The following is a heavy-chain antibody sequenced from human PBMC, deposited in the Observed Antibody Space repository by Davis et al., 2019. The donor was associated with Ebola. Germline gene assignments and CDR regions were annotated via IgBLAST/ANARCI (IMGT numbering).Heavy chain of an antibody. D-gene: IGHD3-22*01. CDR1: GYSFPNYW. CDR3: ARLAYYYDSSGYHRGAFDI. J-gene: IGHJ3*02. Sequence: ESLNIHCKCSGYSFPNYWNDWLSRMPGRGLLQKGIIYPDDSDVSYSPSFEGQVIISVDKSISTAYLQWSSLKASDTAMYYCARLAYYYDSSGYHRGAFDIWGQGTMVTVSS. CDR2: IYPDDSDV. V-gene: IGHV5-51*01.